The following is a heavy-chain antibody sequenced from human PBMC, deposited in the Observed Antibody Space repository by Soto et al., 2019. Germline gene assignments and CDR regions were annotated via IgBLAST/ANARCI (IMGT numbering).Heavy chain of an antibody. CDR2: INPNSGGT. CDR3: ARSLLDEYSSSWRSAYYGMDV. D-gene: IGHD6-13*01. Sequence: ASVKVSCKASGYTFTGYYMHWVRQAPGQRLEWIGWINPNSGGTNNAQKFQGRVTMTRDTSTSTVYMELSALISDDTAVYYCARSLLDEYSSSWRSAYYGMDVWGQGTTVTVSS. V-gene: IGHV1-2*02. CDR1: GYTFTGYY. J-gene: IGHJ6*02.